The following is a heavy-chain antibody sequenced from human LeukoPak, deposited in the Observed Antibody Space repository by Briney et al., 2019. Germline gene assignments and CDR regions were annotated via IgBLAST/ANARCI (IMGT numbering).Heavy chain of an antibody. CDR2: IYSGGTA. CDR3: ARGYIWYYFDY. D-gene: IGHD1-20*01. CDR1: GFTFSNAW. J-gene: IGHJ4*02. Sequence: PGGSLRLSCAASGFTFSNAWMNWVRQAPGKGLEWVSVIYSGGTAYYADSVKGRFTISRDTTKNTISLQMNSLRPEDTAVYYCARGYIWYYFDYWGQGTLVTVSS. V-gene: IGHV3-53*01.